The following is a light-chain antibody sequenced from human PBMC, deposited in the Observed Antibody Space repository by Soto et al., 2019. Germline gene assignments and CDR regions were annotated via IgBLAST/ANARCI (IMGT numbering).Light chain of an antibody. CDR1: QSLLHSDGYNY. CDR3: MQVLQIPVT. V-gene: IGKV2-28*01. J-gene: IGKJ3*01. Sequence: DIVVTQSPLSLPVTPGEPASISCRSSQSLLHSDGYNYLDWYLQKPGQSPQLLIQLGSMLASGVPDRFSGSVSGTDFTLKISRVEAEDVGVYYCMQVLQIPVTFGPGTKVDI. CDR2: LGS.